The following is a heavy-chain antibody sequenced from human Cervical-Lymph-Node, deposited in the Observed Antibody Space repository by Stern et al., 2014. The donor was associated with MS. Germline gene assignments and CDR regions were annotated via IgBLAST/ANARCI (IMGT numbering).Heavy chain of an antibody. CDR3: ATDDQVDTSGHDMRRVGYYGMDV. D-gene: IGHD2-15*01. Sequence: QVQLVQSGAEVKRPGSSVKVSCKSSGGTFISYAINWVRQAPGKGLEWMGGIIPIYGTADSAQKFRGRLTINADPYTRTVQRALSTLGSEDTAIYYCATDDQVDTSGHDMRRVGYYGMDVWGQGTTVPVS. J-gene: IGHJ6*02. CDR1: GGTFISYA. CDR2: IIPIYGTA. V-gene: IGHV1-69*01.